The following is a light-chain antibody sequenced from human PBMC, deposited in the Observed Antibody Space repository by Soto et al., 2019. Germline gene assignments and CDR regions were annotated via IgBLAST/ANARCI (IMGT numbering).Light chain of an antibody. J-gene: IGKJ1*01. V-gene: IGKV3-11*01. Sequence: EIVLPKSPATVSLSPGARATLSCRASQSVSSYLAWYQQKPGQAPRLLIYDASNRATGIPARFSGSGSGTDFTLTISSLEPEDFAVYYCQQRSNWPWTVGQGTKVDIK. CDR2: DAS. CDR1: QSVSSY. CDR3: QQRSNWPWT.